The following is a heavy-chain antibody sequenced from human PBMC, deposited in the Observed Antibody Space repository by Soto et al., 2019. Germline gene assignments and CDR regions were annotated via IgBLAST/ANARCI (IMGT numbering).Heavy chain of an antibody. J-gene: IGHJ3*02. CDR1: GYTFTRHY. Sequence: ASVKVSCKISGYTFTRHYIYWVRQAPGEGLQWMGFINPSGGSPVYPQKFQGTVTMTSDTSTTTVYMELSSLRSEDTGVYYCARSRAPGASDAFDIWGQGTMVTVSS. CDR3: ARSRAPGASDAFDI. V-gene: IGHV1-46*01. CDR2: INPSGGSP. D-gene: IGHD2-8*02.